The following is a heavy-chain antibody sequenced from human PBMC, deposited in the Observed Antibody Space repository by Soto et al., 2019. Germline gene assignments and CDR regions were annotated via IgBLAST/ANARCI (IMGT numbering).Heavy chain of an antibody. CDR1: GGTFSSYA. V-gene: IGHV1-69*13. CDR3: ARLKSIGTRIDY. J-gene: IGHJ4*02. Sequence: ASVKVSCKASGGTFSSYAISWVRQAPGQGLEWMGGIIPIFGTANYAQKFQGRVTITADESTSTAYMELSSLRSEDTAVYYCARLKSIGTRIDYWGQGTLVTVSS. D-gene: IGHD2-2*01. CDR2: IIPIFGTA.